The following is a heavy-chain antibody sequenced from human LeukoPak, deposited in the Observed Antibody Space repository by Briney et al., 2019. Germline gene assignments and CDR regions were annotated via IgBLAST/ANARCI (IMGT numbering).Heavy chain of an antibody. CDR3: VTYSGYDPGRY. CDR2: IYSGGST. D-gene: IGHD5-12*01. CDR1: GFTVSSNY. Sequence: GGSLRLSCAASGFTVSSNYMSWVRQAPGKGLEWVSVIYSGGSTNYADSVKGRFTISRDNSKNTLYLQMNRLRAEDTAVYYCVTYSGYDPGRYWGQGTLVTVSS. V-gene: IGHV3-66*01. J-gene: IGHJ4*02.